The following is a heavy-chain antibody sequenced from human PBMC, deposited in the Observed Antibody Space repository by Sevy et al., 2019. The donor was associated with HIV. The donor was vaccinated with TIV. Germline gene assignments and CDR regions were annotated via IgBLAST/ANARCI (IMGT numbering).Heavy chain of an antibody. J-gene: IGHJ5*02. CDR3: AKDFGSSTSCCNRFDP. CDR2: ISGSGGST. V-gene: IGHV3-23*01. CDR1: GFTFSSYA. Sequence: GGSLRLSCAASGFTFSSYAMSWVRQAPGKGLEWVSAISGSGGSTYYADSVKGRFTISRDNSKNTLYLQMNSLRAEDTAVYYCAKDFGSSTSCCNRFDPWGQGTLVTVSS. D-gene: IGHD2-2*01.